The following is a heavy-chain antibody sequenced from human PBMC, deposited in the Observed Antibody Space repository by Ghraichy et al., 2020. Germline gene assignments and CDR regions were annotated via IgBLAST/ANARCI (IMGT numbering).Heavy chain of an antibody. Sequence: SQTLSLTCTVSGGSISSSSYYWGWIRQPPGKGLEWIGSIYYSGSTYYNPSLKSRVTISVDTSKNQFSLKLSSVTAADTAVYYCARSYCSSTSCTSYYYYGMDVWGQGTTVTVSS. CDR3: ARSYCSSTSCTSYYYYGMDV. CDR1: GGSISSSSYY. CDR2: IYYSGST. D-gene: IGHD2-2*01. J-gene: IGHJ6*02. V-gene: IGHV4-39*01.